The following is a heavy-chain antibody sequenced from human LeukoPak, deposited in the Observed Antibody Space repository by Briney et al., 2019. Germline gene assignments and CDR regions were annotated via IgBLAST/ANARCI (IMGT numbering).Heavy chain of an antibody. V-gene: IGHV3-23*01. Sequence: GGSLRLSCSMSGFTLSHYDMSWVRQAPGKGLEWVSTIGGGGGSTDYTDSVKGRFTISRDNSKNTLYLQMNSLGAEDTAVYYCAKGHRYCTSGNCNSAVDYWGQGTLVTVSS. CDR1: GFTLSHYD. CDR2: IGGGGGST. D-gene: IGHD2-15*01. CDR3: AKGHRYCTSGNCNSAVDY. J-gene: IGHJ4*02.